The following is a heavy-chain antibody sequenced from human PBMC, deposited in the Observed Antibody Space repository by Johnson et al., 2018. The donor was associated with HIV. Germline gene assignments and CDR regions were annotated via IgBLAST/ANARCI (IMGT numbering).Heavy chain of an antibody. CDR1: GFTFGDSA. D-gene: IGHD1-26*01. CDR2: LSYDGSNK. CDR3: AREGRLGSYLGGVAFDI. V-gene: IGHV3-30*04. J-gene: IGHJ3*02. Sequence: QVQLVESGGGVVQSGRSLRLSCSASGFTFGDSAIHWVRQAPGKGLEWVAVLSYDGSNKYYADSVKGRFTISRDNSKNTLYLQMNSLRAEDTAVYYCAREGRLGSYLGGVAFDIWGQGTMVTVSS.